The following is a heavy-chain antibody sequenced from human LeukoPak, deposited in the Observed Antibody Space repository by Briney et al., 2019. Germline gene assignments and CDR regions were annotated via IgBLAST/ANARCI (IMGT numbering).Heavy chain of an antibody. D-gene: IGHD1-26*01. V-gene: IGHV3-23*03. CDR1: GFTFSSYA. CDR2: IYRDDTT. Sequence: GGSLRLSCAASGFTFSSYAMSWVRQAPGKGLEWVSVIYRDDTTYYADSVKGRFTLSRDYPKNTLYLQMNSLRAEDTAVYFCAKYSGSYYYPPNWDSWGQGTLVTVSS. J-gene: IGHJ4*02. CDR3: AKYSGSYYYPPNWDS.